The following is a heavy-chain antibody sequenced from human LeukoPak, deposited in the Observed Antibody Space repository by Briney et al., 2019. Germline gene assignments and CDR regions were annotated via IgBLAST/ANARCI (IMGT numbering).Heavy chain of an antibody. CDR3: ARVTGIAVAGTYY. D-gene: IGHD6-19*01. J-gene: IGHJ4*02. V-gene: IGHV4-4*02. CDR2: IYHSGST. CDR1: GGSISSSNW. Sequence: PSETLSLTCAVSGGSISSSNWWSWVRQPPGKGLEWIGEIYHSGSTNYNPSLKSRVTISVDTSKNQFSLKLSSVTAADTAVYYCARVTGIAVAGTYYWGQGTLVTVSS.